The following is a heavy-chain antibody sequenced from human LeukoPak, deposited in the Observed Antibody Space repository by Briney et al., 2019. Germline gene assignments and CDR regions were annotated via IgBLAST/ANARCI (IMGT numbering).Heavy chain of an antibody. CDR2: ISGSSSYT. J-gene: IGHJ4*02. CDR3: ARADYYETSGPFGY. V-gene: IGHV3-11*06. Sequence: GGSLRLSCAASGFTFSDYYMDWIRQAPGKGLEWVSYISGSSSYTNYADSVKGRFTISRDNAKNSLYLQMNSLRAEDTAVYYCARADYYETSGPFGYWGQGTLVIVSS. D-gene: IGHD3-22*01. CDR1: GFTFSDYY.